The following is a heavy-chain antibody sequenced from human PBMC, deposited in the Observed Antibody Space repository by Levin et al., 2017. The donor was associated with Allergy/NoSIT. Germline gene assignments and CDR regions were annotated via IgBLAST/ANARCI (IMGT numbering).Heavy chain of an antibody. CDR1: GFTFSSYA. CDR3: AKRSGGGSGSYYIDY. Sequence: PGGSLRLSCAASGFTFSSYAVSWVRQAPGKGLEWVSGISGSGGSTYYADSVKGRFTISRDNSKNTLYLQMDSLRAEDTAVYDCAKRSGGGSGSYYIDYWGQGTLVTVSS. D-gene: IGHD3-10*01. J-gene: IGHJ4*02. CDR2: ISGSGGST. V-gene: IGHV3-23*01.